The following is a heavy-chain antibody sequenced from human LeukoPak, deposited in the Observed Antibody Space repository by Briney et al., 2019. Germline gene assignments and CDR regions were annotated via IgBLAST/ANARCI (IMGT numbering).Heavy chain of an antibody. CDR3: ARPRRAERDEDF. CDR1: GYSFIRYW. Sequence: GESLKISCKGTGYSFIRYWIGWVRQMPGKGLEWMGIIYPSDSDTRYSPSFQGQVSISADKSISTAYLQWSSLKASDTAMYYCARPRRAERDEDFWGQGTLVTVSS. D-gene: IGHD1-1*01. V-gene: IGHV5-51*01. CDR2: IYPSDSDT. J-gene: IGHJ4*02.